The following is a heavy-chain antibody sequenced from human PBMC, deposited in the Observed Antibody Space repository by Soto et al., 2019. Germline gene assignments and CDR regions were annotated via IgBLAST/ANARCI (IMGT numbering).Heavy chain of an antibody. D-gene: IGHD3-3*01. Sequence: VGSLRLSCAASGFTFISYWMHWVLQSPVKGLVWVSRINSDGSSTSYADSVKGRFTISRDNAENTLYLQMNSLRAEDTAVYYCARDRVDFWSGYPSYYYYYYGMDVWGQGTTVTVSS. V-gene: IGHV3-74*01. CDR3: ARDRVDFWSGYPSYYYYYYGMDV. CDR2: INSDGSST. J-gene: IGHJ6*02. CDR1: GFTFISYW.